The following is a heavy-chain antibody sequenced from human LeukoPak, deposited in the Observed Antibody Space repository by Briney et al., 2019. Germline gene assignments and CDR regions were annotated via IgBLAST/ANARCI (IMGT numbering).Heavy chain of an antibody. CDR1: GFTFSGFE. J-gene: IGHJ6*02. CDR2: ISDSGGST. CDR3: GRYYVMDV. V-gene: IGHV3-23*01. Sequence: PGGSLRLSCVASGFTFSGFEMNWVRQAPGKGLEWVSTISDSGGSTYYADSVKGRFTISRDNSKSTLYLQMNSLRAEDAAVYYCGRYYVMDVWGQGTSVTVSS.